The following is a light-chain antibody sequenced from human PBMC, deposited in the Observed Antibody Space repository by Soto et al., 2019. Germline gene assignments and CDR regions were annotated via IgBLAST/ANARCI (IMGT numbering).Light chain of an antibody. J-gene: IGLJ1*01. CDR1: NNL. V-gene: IGLV2-23*01. Sequence: QSSLTNSASVSGSPGQSITISCTGTNNLVSWYQQHPGKAPKVVVYEGTKRPSGVSNRFSGSNSGGTASLTISGLQAKDVASYFCCAYVVARSYVFGPGTKVTVL. CDR3: CAYVVARSYV. CDR2: EGT.